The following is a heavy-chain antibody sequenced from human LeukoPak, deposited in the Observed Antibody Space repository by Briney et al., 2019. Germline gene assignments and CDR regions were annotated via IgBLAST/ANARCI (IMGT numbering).Heavy chain of an antibody. V-gene: IGHV3-53*01. CDR1: GFIVNNNY. J-gene: IGHJ4*02. D-gene: IGHD3-10*01. CDR3: ARAKLLWFGELPKREKSFDY. Sequence: GGSLRLSCAASGFIVNNNYMSWVRQAPGKWLEWVSGIYSDGTTYYADSVRGRFTISRDNSKNTLFLQMNSLRAEDTAVYYCARAKLLWFGELPKREKSFDYWGQGTLVTVSS. CDR2: IYSDGTT.